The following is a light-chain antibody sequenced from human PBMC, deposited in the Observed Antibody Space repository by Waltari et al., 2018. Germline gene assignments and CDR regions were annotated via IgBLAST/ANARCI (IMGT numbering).Light chain of an antibody. V-gene: IGLV6-57*04. Sequence: NFMLTQPHSMSESPGKTVIISCTRSSDSIASFYVQWFQQRPGSAPTTVIFEDNQRPSGVPERCSGSIDSSSNAASLTISGLKPEDEADYYCQSYDGSSVVFGGGTKLTVL. CDR3: QSYDGSSVV. J-gene: IGLJ2*01. CDR2: EDN. CDR1: SDSIASFY.